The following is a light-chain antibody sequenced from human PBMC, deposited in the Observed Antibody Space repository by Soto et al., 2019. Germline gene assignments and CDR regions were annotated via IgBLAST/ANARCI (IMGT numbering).Light chain of an antibody. Sequence: ETVLTQSPGTLSLSPGERATLSCRASQSVSSSSLAWYQQRPGQAPRLLIYGTSSMATGIPDRFSGSGSGTDFTLTISRLEPEDFAVYFCQRYGSSPLITFGQGTRLEI. CDR3: QRYGSSPLIT. CDR1: QSVSSSS. CDR2: GTS. J-gene: IGKJ5*01. V-gene: IGKV3-20*01.